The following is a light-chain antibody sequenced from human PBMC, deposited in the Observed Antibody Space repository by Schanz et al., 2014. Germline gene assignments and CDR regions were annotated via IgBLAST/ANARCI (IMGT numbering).Light chain of an antibody. CDR3: SSYAGSKNLI. CDR2: EVT. J-gene: IGLJ2*01. CDR1: SSDVGGYNY. V-gene: IGLV2-8*01. Sequence: QSALTQPPSASGSPGQSVTISCTGTSSDVGGYNYVSWYQQHPGKGPKVMIYEVTKRPSGVPDRFSGSKSGNTASLTVSGLQAEDEGDYYCSSYAGSKNLIFGGGTKLTV.